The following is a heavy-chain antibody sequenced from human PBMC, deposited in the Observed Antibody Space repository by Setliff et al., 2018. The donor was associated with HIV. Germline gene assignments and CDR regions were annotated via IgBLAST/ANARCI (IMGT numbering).Heavy chain of an antibody. CDR1: GGTFSSFA. V-gene: IGHV1-69*13. CDR2: IIPIFGKV. J-gene: IGHJ6*04. CDR3: ARSGSGWPHYQYHHTDV. D-gene: IGHD6-19*01. Sequence: EASVKVSCKASGGTFSSFAFSWIRQAPGQGLEWMGGIIPIFGKVEYAQRFQDRVKITADESTTTAYMELSSLRSEDTAIYYCARSGSGWPHYQYHHTDVWGKGTTVTVSS.